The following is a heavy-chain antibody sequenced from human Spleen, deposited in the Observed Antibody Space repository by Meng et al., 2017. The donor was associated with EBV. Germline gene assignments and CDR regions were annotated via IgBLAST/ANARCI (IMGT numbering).Heavy chain of an antibody. CDR1: GYTFTNYY. J-gene: IGHJ4*02. D-gene: IGHD5-12*01. V-gene: IGHV1-2*06. CDR2: INPNSGGR. Sequence: VHVEQSGHELKKPGASVKVPCKSSGYTFTNYYLHWVRQAPGKGLEWMGRINPNSGGRYYTQKIQGRVTMTRETSISTAYMELNSLRSXXTALXXXARAYSGYDDLPSYWGQGTLVTVSS. CDR3: ARAYSGYDDLPSY.